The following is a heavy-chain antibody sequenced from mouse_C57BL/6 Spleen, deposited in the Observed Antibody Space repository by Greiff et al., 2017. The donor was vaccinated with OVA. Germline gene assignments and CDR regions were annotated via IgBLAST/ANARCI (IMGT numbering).Heavy chain of an antibody. D-gene: IGHD1-1*01. V-gene: IGHV5-16*01. CDR2: INYDGSST. CDR1: GFTFSDYY. CDR3: ARDPLRYGYFDV. Sequence: EVKLMESEGGLVQPGSSMKLSCTASGFTFSDYYMAWVRQVPEKGLEWVANINYDGSSTYYLDSLKSRFIISRDNAKNILYLQMSSLKSEDTATYYCARDPLRYGYFDVWGTGTTVTVSS. J-gene: IGHJ1*03.